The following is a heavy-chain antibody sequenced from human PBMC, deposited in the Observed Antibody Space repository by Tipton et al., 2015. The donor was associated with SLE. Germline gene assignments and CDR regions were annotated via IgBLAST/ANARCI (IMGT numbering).Heavy chain of an antibody. Sequence: TLSLTCTVSGGSMRSGSYYWTWIRQPAGKGLEWIGEINHSGSTNYNPSLRSRVTISVDTSKNQFSLKLNSVTAADAAVYYCARSDDSGYENFDYWGQGTLVTVSS. CDR3: ARSDDSGYENFDY. CDR2: INHSGST. J-gene: IGHJ4*02. D-gene: IGHD5-12*01. CDR1: GGSMRSGSYY. V-gene: IGHV4-61*10.